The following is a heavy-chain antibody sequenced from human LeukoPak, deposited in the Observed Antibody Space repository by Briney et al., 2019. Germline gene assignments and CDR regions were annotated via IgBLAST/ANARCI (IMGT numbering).Heavy chain of an antibody. CDR3: ARAHCSSTSCWNDAFDI. Sequence: ASVKVSCKASGYTFTNYYMHWVRQAPGQGLEWMGIINPSGGSTSYAQKFQGRVTMTRDTSTSTVYMELSSLRSEDTAVYYCARAHCSSTSCWNDAFDIWGQGTMVTVSS. CDR1: GYTFTNYY. J-gene: IGHJ3*02. V-gene: IGHV1-46*01. CDR2: INPSGGST. D-gene: IGHD2-2*01.